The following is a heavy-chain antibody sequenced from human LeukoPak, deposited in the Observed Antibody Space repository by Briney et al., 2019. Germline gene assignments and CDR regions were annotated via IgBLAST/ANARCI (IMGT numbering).Heavy chain of an antibody. CDR3: AREEYSSDRGCSAP. CDR1: GGSISTFY. D-gene: IGHD6-6*01. V-gene: IGHV4-59*01. Sequence: SETLSLTCTVSGGSISTFYWSWIRQPPGKGLEWIGYIYYSGSTNYNPSLKSRVTISVDTSKNQFSLKLSSVTAADTAVYYCAREEYSSDRGCSAPWGQGTLVTVSS. CDR2: IYYSGST. J-gene: IGHJ5*02.